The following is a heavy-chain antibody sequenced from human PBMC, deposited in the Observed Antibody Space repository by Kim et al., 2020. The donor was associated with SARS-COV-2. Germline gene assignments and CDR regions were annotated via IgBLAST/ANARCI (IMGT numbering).Heavy chain of an antibody. CDR2: ISSSSSYI. Sequence: GGSLRLSCAASGFTFSSYSMNWVRQAPGKGLEWVSSISSSSSYIYYADSVKGRFTISRDNAKNSLYLQMNSLRAEDTAVYYCARDIVATIPGYYYYGMDVWGQGTTVTVSS. V-gene: IGHV3-21*01. D-gene: IGHD5-12*01. J-gene: IGHJ6*02. CDR1: GFTFSSYS. CDR3: ARDIVATIPGYYYYGMDV.